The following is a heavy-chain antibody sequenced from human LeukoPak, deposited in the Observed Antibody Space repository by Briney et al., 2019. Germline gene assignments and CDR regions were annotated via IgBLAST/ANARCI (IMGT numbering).Heavy chain of an antibody. V-gene: IGHV3-7*01. J-gene: IGHJ2*01. CDR2: IKKDGSNK. Sequence: GSLRLSCAASGFTFSSYWMSWVRQAPGKGLEWVANIKKDGSNKYYVESLKGRFTISRDNANNPLYLQMDSLRAEDTAVYYCAREVTGTSSWYFDLWGRGTLVTVSS. CDR1: GFTFSSYW. CDR3: AREVTGTSSWYFDL. D-gene: IGHD1-7*01.